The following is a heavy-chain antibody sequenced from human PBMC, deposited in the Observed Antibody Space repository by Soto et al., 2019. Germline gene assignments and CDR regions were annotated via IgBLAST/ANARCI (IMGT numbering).Heavy chain of an antibody. D-gene: IGHD6-13*01. Sequence: SETLSLTCTVSGGSISSGGYYWSWIRQHPGKGLEWIGYIYYSGSTYYNPSLKSRVTISVDTSKNQFSLKLSSVTAADTAVYYCARDIQYSSSWYYFDYWGQGTLVTVSS. CDR2: IYYSGST. J-gene: IGHJ4*02. CDR1: GGSISSGGYY. V-gene: IGHV4-31*03. CDR3: ARDIQYSSSWYYFDY.